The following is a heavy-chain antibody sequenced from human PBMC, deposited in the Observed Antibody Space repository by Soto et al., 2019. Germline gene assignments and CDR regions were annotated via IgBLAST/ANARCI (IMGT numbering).Heavy chain of an antibody. CDR2: ISWNSGSI. J-gene: IGHJ4*02. CDR1: GFTFDDYA. V-gene: IGHV3-9*01. Sequence: EVQLVESGGGLVQPGRSLRLSCAASGFTFDDYAMHWVRQAPGKGLEWVSGISWNSGSIGYADSVKGRFTISRDNAKNSLYLQINSLRAEDTALYYCAKMTYDILTGPFDYWGQGTLVTVSS. CDR3: AKMTYDILTGPFDY. D-gene: IGHD3-9*01.